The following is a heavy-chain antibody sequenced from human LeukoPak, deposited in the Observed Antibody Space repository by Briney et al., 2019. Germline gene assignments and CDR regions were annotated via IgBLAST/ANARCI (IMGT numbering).Heavy chain of an antibody. CDR3: ARHLYDFWSGYYWPFGY. Sequence: GESLKISFKGSGYSFTSYWIGWVRQMPGKGLEWMGIIYPGDSDTRYSPSFQGQVTISADKSISTAYLQWSSLKASDTAMYYCARHLYDFWSGYYWPFGYWGQGTLVTVSS. D-gene: IGHD3-3*01. J-gene: IGHJ4*02. CDR2: IYPGDSDT. V-gene: IGHV5-51*01. CDR1: GYSFTSYW.